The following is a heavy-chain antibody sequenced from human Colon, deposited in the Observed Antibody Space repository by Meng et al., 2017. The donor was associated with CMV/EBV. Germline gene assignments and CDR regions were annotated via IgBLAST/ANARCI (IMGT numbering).Heavy chain of an antibody. V-gene: IGHV3-43*01. CDR2: ISWDGGST. J-gene: IGHJ4*02. CDR3: AKPDSSGYYSMAY. CDR1: GFTFDDYT. D-gene: IGHD3-22*01. Sequence: GESLKISCAASGFTFDDYTMHWVRQAPGKGLEWVSLISWDGGSTYYADSVKGRFTISRDNSKNSLYLQMNSLRDEDTAVYYCAKPDSSGYYSMAYWGQGTLVTVSS.